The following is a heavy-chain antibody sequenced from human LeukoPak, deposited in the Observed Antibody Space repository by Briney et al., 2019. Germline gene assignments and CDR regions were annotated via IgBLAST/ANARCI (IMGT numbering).Heavy chain of an antibody. CDR3: ARDSPTEQLVLSWFDP. CDR1: GYTFTSYG. V-gene: IGHV1-18*01. CDR2: ISACNGNT. D-gene: IGHD6-6*01. Sequence: ASVKVSCKASGYTFTSYGISWVRQAPGQGLEWMGWISACNGNTNYAQKLQGRVTMTTDTSTSTAYMELRSLRSDDTAVYYCARDSPTEQLVLSWFDPWGQGTLVTVSS. J-gene: IGHJ5*02.